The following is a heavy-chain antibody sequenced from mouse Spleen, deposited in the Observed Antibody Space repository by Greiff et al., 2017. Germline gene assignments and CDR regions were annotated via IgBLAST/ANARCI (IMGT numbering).Heavy chain of an antibody. CDR3: ARPYYEGYAMDY. CDR1: GFSLTSYG. CDR2: IWSDGST. V-gene: IGHV2-6*03. D-gene: IGHD1-1*02. J-gene: IGHJ4*01. Sequence: VKLMESGPGLVAPSQSLSITCTVSGFSLTSYGVHWVRQPPGKGLEWLVVIWSDGSTTYNSALKSRLSISKDNSKSQVFLKMNSLQTDDTAMYYCARPYYEGYAMDYWGQGTSVTVSS.